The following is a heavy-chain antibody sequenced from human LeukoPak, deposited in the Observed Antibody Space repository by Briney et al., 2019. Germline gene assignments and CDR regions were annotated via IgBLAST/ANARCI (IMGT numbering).Heavy chain of an antibody. Sequence: ASVKVSCKASGGTFSSYAISWVRQAPGQGLEWMGGIIPIFGTANYAQKFQGRVTITADESTSTAYMELSSLRSEDTAVYYCARVDELELRNRWDEYFQHWGQGTLVTVSS. CDR3: ARVDELELRNRWDEYFQH. D-gene: IGHD1-7*01. J-gene: IGHJ1*01. CDR1: GGTFSSYA. CDR2: IIPIFGTA. V-gene: IGHV1-69*13.